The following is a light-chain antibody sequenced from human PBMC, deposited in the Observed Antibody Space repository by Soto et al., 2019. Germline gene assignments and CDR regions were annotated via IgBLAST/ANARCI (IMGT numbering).Light chain of an antibody. J-gene: IGLJ1*01. CDR1: SSDIGSYNR. CDR2: EVN. CDR3: SSFTTSDTDV. Sequence: QPVLTQPPSVSGSPGQSVTISCTGTSSDIGSYNRVSWYQQPPGAAPKLMICEVNNRPSGVPERFSGSKSGNTASLTIFGLQAEDEADYYCSSFTTSDTDVFGTGTQLTVL. V-gene: IGLV2-18*02.